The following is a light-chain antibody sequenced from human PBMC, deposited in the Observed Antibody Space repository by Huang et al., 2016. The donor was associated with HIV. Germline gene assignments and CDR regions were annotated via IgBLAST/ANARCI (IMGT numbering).Light chain of an antibody. J-gene: IGKJ4*01. Sequence: EVVMTQSPAILSVSPGERVTLSCRANRSVSTNLAWYQQRPGQAPRLLIYGSSTRAPGIPARFSGSGSGTDFSLTISSRQSEDFALYYCHQYNNWLLSFGGGTRVDI. CDR1: RSVSTN. CDR3: HQYNNWLLS. V-gene: IGKV3-15*01. CDR2: GSS.